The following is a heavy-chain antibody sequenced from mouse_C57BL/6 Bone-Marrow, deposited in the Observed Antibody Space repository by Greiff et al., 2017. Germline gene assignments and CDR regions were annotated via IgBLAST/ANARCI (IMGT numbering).Heavy chain of an antibody. J-gene: IGHJ1*03. D-gene: IGHD1-1*01. V-gene: IGHV1-63*01. CDR3: ARSGFTTVPYLYVDV. Sequence: VKLVESGAELVRPGTSVKMSCKASGYNFTNYWIGWAKQRPGHGLEWIGDIYPGGGYTKYNQKFKGKATLTADKASSTAYMQFSSLTSEDSAVYYCARSGFTTVPYLYVDVWGTGTTVTVSS. CDR1: GYNFTNYW. CDR2: IYPGGGYT.